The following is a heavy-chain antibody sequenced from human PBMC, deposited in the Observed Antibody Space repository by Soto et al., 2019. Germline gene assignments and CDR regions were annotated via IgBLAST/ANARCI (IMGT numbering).Heavy chain of an antibody. D-gene: IGHD6-19*01. CDR1: GFTFSSYS. CDR2: ISSSSSYI. Sequence: GSLRLSCAASGFTFSSYSMNWVRQAPWKGLEWVSSISSSSSYIYYADSVKGRFTISRDNAKNSLYLQMNSLRAEDTAVYYCARSRSGAGTARYYYYGMDVWGQGTTVTVSS. CDR3: ARSRSGAGTARYYYYGMDV. V-gene: IGHV3-21*01. J-gene: IGHJ6*02.